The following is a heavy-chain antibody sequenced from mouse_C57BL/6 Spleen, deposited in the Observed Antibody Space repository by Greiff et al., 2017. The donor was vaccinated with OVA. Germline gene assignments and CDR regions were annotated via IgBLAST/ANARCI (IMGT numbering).Heavy chain of an antibody. J-gene: IGHJ3*01. CDR2: VYPGDGGT. Sequence: PGQGLEWIGQVYPGDGGTNYNGKFKGKAKLTADKSSSTAYMQISSLTSEDSAVYFCHSFAYWGQGTLVTVSA. V-gene: IGHV1-80*01. CDR3: HSFAY.